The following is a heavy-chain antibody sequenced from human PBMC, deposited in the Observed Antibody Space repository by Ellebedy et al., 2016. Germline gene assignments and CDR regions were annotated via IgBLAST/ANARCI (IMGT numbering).Heavy chain of an antibody. V-gene: IGHV3-11*06. D-gene: IGHD1-20*01. Sequence: SVKGRFTVSRDNAKNSLYLQMDSLRADDTAVYFCARDREYEFDITASDYWGQGILVTVSS. CDR3: ARDREYEFDITASDY. J-gene: IGHJ4*02.